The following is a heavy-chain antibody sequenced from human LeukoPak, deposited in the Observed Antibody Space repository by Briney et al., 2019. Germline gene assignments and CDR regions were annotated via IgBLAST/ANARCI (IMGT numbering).Heavy chain of an antibody. CDR3: ARGVGTDYDFWSAYLDY. V-gene: IGHV1-69*13. Sequence: SVKVSCKASGGTFNNYVISWVRQAPGQGLEWMGGIIPIFDTSNYAQKFQDRVTITADESTSTAYMELSSLRSEDTAVYYCARGVGTDYDFWSAYLDYWGQGTLVSVSS. CDR1: GGTFNNYV. CDR2: IIPIFDTS. J-gene: IGHJ4*02. D-gene: IGHD3-3*01.